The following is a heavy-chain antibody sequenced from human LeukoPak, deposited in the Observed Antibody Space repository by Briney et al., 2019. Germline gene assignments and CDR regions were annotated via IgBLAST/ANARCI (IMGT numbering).Heavy chain of an antibody. CDR2: IYYSGGT. D-gene: IGHD7-27*01. V-gene: IGHV4-59*01. J-gene: IGHJ4*02. Sequence: SETLSLTCTVSGGSISSYYWSWIRQPPGKGLEWIGYIYYSGGTNYNPSLKSRVTISVDTSKNQFSLKMTSVTAADTAVYYCARFHPNWGLDYWGQGILVTVSS. CDR3: ARFHPNWGLDY. CDR1: GGSISSYY.